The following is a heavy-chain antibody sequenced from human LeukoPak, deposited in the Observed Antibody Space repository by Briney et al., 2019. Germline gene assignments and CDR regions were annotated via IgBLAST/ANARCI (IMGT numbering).Heavy chain of an antibody. CDR3: ARDTLLFLWIAELDY. V-gene: IGHV1-18*01. CDR2: ISAYNGNT. CDR1: GYTLTSHG. D-gene: IGHD3-3*01. Sequence: VKVSCKASGYTLTSHGISWVRQAPGQGLEWMGWISAYNGNTNYAQKLQGRVTMTTDTSTSTAYMELRSLRSDDTAVYYCARDTLLFLWIAELDYWCEGTLVTVSS. J-gene: IGHJ4*02.